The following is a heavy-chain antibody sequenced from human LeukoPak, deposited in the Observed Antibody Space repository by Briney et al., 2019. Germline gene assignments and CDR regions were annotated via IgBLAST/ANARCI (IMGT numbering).Heavy chain of an antibody. D-gene: IGHD2/OR15-2a*01. CDR2: INTDTGNP. J-gene: IGHJ4*02. CDR1: GYDFTSYP. CDR3: ARTTESKRGIEY. Sequence: ASVKVSCKTSGYDFTSYPMNCVRQAPGQGLEWVGWINTDTGNPTYAQAFTGRFVFSLDTSVSTAYLQISSLNVEDTAVYYCARTTESKRGIEYWGQGTLVTVSS. V-gene: IGHV7-4-1*02.